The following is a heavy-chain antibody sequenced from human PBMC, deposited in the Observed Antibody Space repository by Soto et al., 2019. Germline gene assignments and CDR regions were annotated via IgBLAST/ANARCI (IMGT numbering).Heavy chain of an antibody. V-gene: IGHV4-61*08. CDR1: GGSISSGGYY. CDR3: ARAPRGNYGYPSYFDY. Sequence: ASETLSLTCTVSGGSISSGGYYWSWIRQHPGKGLEWIGYIYYSGSTNYNPSLKSRVTISVDTSKNQFSLKLSSVTAADTAVYYCARAPRGNYGYPSYFDYWGQGTLVTVSS. D-gene: IGHD3-10*01. J-gene: IGHJ4*02. CDR2: IYYSGST.